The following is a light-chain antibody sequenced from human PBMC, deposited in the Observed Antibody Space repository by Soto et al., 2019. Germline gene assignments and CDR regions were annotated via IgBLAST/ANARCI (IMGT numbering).Light chain of an antibody. CDR2: EVT. V-gene: IGLV2-8*01. CDR3: MSYAGNYKVT. Sequence: QSVLTQPPSASGSPGQSVTISCTGTSSDVGGYNSVSWYQQHPGKAPKLMIYEVTERPSGVPDRFSGSKSGNTASLTVSGLQADDEADYYCMSYAGNYKVTVGGGTKLTVL. CDR1: SSDVGGYNS. J-gene: IGLJ2*01.